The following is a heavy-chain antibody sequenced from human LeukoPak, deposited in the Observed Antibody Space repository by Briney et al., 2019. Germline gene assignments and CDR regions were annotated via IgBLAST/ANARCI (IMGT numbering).Heavy chain of an antibody. CDR1: GFTFSKFG. Sequence: PGGSLRFSCAASGFTFSKFGMPWVRQTPGKGLEWVALVWNDGSKNYYADSVKGRFTISRDNSKDTLYLLLNSLRAEHTAVYYCAKDWSLGYGCLDYWGQGTLVTDSS. V-gene: IGHV3-33*06. CDR2: VWNDGSKN. J-gene: IGHJ4*02. CDR3: AKDWSLGYGCLDY. D-gene: IGHD5-12*01.